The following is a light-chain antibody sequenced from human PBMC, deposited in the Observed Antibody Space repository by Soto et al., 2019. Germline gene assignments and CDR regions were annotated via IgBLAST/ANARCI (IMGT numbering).Light chain of an antibody. J-gene: IGLJ2*01. CDR1: SSNIGSNT. V-gene: IGLV1-44*01. CDR3: VACDASLNGYVV. Sequence: QSVLTQPPSASGTPGQRVTISCSGSSSNIGSNTVNWYQQLPGTAPKLVIYSNNQRPSGVPDRFSGSKSGTSASLAISGLQSEDEADYYCVACDASLNGYVVFGGGTKLTVL. CDR2: SNN.